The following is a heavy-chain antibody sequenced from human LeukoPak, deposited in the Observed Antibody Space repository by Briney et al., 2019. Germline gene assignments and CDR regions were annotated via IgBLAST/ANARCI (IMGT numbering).Heavy chain of an antibody. CDR3: ARSPSGYSSGWYRARLEYYFDY. J-gene: IGHJ4*02. CDR1: GGSFSGYY. Sequence: SETLSLTCAVYGGSFSGYYWSWIRQPPGKGLEWIGEINHSGSTNYNPSLKSRVTISVDTSKNQFSLKLSSVTAADTAVYYCARSPSGYSSGWYRARLEYYFDYWGQGTLVTVSS. V-gene: IGHV4-34*01. CDR2: INHSGST. D-gene: IGHD6-19*01.